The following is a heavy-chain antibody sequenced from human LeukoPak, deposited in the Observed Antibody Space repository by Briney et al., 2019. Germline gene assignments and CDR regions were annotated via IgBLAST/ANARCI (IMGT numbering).Heavy chain of an antibody. V-gene: IGHV3-23*01. J-gene: IGHJ4*02. D-gene: IGHD6-19*01. CDR3: AKLSLGYSSGWSY. CDR2: ISGSGGST. Sequence: PGGSLRLSCAASGFTFSSYAMSWVRQAPGKGLEWVSAISGSGGSTYYADSVKGRFTISRDNSENTLYLQMNSLRAEDTAVYYCAKLSLGYSSGWSYWGQGTLVTVSS. CDR1: GFTFSSYA.